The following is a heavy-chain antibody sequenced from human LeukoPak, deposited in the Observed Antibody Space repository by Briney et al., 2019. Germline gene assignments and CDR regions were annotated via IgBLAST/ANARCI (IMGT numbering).Heavy chain of an antibody. Sequence: PGGSLRLSCVASGFTFSSYWMTWVRQAPGKGLEWVANIKTDGSQIYYVDSVKGRFTISRDNSKNTLNLQMNSLKPEDTPVYYCAKDRWSGYDFLSGYFEYWGQGTQVTVSS. CDR2: IKTDGSQI. CDR1: GFTFSSYW. CDR3: AKDRWSGYDFLSGYFEY. J-gene: IGHJ4*02. V-gene: IGHV3-7*01. D-gene: IGHD3-3*01.